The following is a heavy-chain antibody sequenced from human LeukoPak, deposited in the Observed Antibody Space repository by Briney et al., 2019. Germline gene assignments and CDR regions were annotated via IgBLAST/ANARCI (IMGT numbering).Heavy chain of an antibody. D-gene: IGHD6-19*01. J-gene: IGHJ4*02. CDR1: GYTFITYR. Sequence: ASVKVSCKASGYTFITYRMHWVRQAPGQGLEWMGIINPSGGSTSHAQKFQGRVTMTRDTSTTTVDMELSSLRSEDTAVYYCAREAVAGYYYFDYWGQGILVTVSS. CDR2: INPSGGST. CDR3: AREAVAGYYYFDY. V-gene: IGHV1-46*01.